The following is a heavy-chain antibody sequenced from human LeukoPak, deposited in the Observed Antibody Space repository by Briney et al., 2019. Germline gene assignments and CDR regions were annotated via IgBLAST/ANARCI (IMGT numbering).Heavy chain of an antibody. Sequence: ASVKVSCKASGYTFTNYFVYWVRQAPGQGLEWIGIINPTSVGREYAQKFQGRITMTRDTSTSTVYMELNSLRSDDTAVYYCARMGRGDQDWYFDLWGCGTLITVSS. CDR2: INPTSVGR. CDR3: ARMGRGDQDWYFDL. J-gene: IGHJ2*01. V-gene: IGHV1-46*01. CDR1: GYTFTNYF. D-gene: IGHD4-17*01.